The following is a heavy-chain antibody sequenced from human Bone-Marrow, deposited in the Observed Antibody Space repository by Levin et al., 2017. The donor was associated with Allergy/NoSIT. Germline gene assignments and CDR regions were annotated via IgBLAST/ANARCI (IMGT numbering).Heavy chain of an antibody. V-gene: IGHV3-21*01. J-gene: IGHJ6*02. D-gene: IGHD1-7*01. CDR3: AKGMKNWNWVSYNGLDV. Sequence: KTGGSLRLSCAASGFAFDRHGMTWVRQAPGKGLEWVSSISETGYYTYYADSLRGRFNISRDNAKNSLYLQINSLRADDSAVYYCAKGMKNWNWVSYNGLDVWGQGTTVTVSS. CDR2: ISETGYYT. CDR1: GFAFDRHG.